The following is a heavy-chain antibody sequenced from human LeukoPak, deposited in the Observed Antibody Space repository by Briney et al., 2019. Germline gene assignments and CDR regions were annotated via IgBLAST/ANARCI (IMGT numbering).Heavy chain of an antibody. CDR1: GGSISSYY. CDR3: AGSSSSAGGFDP. Sequence: SETLSLTCTVSGGSISSYYWSWIRQPPGKGLEWIGYIYYSGSTNYNPSLKSRVTISVDTSKNQFSLKLSSVTAADTAVYYCAGSSSSAGGFDPWGQGTLVTVSS. V-gene: IGHV4-59*12. CDR2: IYYSGST. D-gene: IGHD6-6*01. J-gene: IGHJ5*02.